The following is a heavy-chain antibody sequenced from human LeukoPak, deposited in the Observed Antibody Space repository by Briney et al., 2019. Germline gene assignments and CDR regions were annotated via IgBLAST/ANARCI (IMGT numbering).Heavy chain of an antibody. J-gene: IGHJ4*02. V-gene: IGHV3-66*01. CDR1: GFTVSSNY. Sequence: PGGSLRLSCAASGFTVSSNYMSWVRQAPGKGLEWVSVIYSGGSTYYAASVKGRFTISRDNSENTLYLQMNSLRAEDTAVYYCARDYDSSGYYSTPNWGRGTLVTVSS. CDR2: IYSGGST. CDR3: ARDYDSSGYYSTPN. D-gene: IGHD3-22*01.